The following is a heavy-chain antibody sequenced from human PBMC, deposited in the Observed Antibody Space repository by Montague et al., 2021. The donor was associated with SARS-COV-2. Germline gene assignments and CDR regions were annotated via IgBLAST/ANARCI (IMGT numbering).Heavy chain of an antibody. J-gene: IGHJ5*01. CDR2: ASVSGRAI. V-gene: IGHV3-23*01. CDR1: GFPFNTYA. D-gene: IGHD6-13*01. Sequence: FQRLSCAVSGFPFNTYAIIWVRQAPGKGLEWVSAASVSGRAIYYAASVQGRFTISRDNSQNILYLQMNSLRAEDTAAYYCAKDGTPVRYTGTWYKVWFDSWGQGALVTVSS. CDR3: AKDGTPVRYTGTWYKVWFDS.